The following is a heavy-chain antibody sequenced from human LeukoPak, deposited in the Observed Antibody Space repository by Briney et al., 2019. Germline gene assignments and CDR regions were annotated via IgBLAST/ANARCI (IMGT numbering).Heavy chain of an antibody. D-gene: IGHD6-13*01. CDR2: IYYSGST. J-gene: IGHJ3*02. CDR3: ARDRRRIAAAGGAFDI. Sequence: KTSETLSLTCTVSGGSISSGGYYWSWICQHPGKGLEWIGYIYYSGSTYYNPSLKSRVTISVDTSKNQFSLKLSSVTAADTAVYYCARDRRRIAAAGGAFDIWGQGTMVTVSS. CDR1: GGSISSGGYY. V-gene: IGHV4-31*03.